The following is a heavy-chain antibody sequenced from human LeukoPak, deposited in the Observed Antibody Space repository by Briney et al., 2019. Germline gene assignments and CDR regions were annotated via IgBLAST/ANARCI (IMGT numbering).Heavy chain of an antibody. V-gene: IGHV3-23*01. Sequence: GGSLRLSCAASGFTFSSYAMSWVRQAPGKGLEWVSAISGSGGSTYYADSAKGRFTISRDNSKNTLYLQMNSLRAEDTAVYYCAKDPRAQYCSSTSCSHYDYWGQGTLVTVSS. J-gene: IGHJ4*02. D-gene: IGHD2-2*01. CDR3: AKDPRAQYCSSTSCSHYDY. CDR2: ISGSGGST. CDR1: GFTFSSYA.